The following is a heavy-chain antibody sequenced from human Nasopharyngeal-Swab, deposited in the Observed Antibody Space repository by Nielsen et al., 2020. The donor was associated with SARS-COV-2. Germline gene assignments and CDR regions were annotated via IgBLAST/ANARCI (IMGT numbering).Heavy chain of an antibody. J-gene: IGHJ4*02. CDR1: GGSISSYY. Sequence: SETLSLTCTVSGGSISSYYWTWIRQSPGKGLEWIGYIYYSGSTDYNPSLKGRVTTSVDTSKNQFSLKLNSVTAADTAVYYCARRETIVGSFDYWGQGTLVTVSS. D-gene: IGHD1-26*01. V-gene: IGHV4-59*08. CDR3: ARRETIVGSFDY. CDR2: IYYSGST.